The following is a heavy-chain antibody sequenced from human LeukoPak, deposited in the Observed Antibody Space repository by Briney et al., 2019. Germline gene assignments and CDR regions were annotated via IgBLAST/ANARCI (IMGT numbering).Heavy chain of an antibody. CDR2: IWYDGSNK. CDR3: AKDSWSANGIYDAFDI. Sequence: GGSLRLSCAASGFTFSSYGMHWVRQAPGKGLEWVAVIWYDGSNKYYADSVKGRFTISRDNSKNTLSLQMNSLRPEDTAVYYCAKDSWSANGIYDAFDIWGQGTMVTVSS. J-gene: IGHJ3*02. D-gene: IGHD2-8*01. CDR1: GFTFSSYG. V-gene: IGHV3-33*06.